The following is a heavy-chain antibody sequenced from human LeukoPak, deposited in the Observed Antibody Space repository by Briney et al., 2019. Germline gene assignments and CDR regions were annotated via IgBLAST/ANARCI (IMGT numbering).Heavy chain of an antibody. CDR2: IFYTGST. CDR3: ARRFYCSSTSCPYGMDV. CDR1: GGSISSYY. Sequence: NPSETLSLTCTVSGGSISSYYWSWIRQPPGKGLEWIGYIFYTGSTNYNPSLKSRVTISVDTSKNQFPLRLSSVTAADTAVYYCARRFYCSSTSCPYGMDVWGQGTTVTVSS. J-gene: IGHJ6*02. D-gene: IGHD2-2*01. V-gene: IGHV4-59*01.